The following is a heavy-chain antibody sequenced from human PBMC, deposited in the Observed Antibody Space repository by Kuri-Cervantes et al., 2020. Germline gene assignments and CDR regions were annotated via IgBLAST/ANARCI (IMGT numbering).Heavy chain of an antibody. Sequence: GESLKISCAASGFTFSSYSMNWVRQAPGKGLDWVALISYDGNYKYYADSVKGRFTISRDNSKNTLYLQMNSLRAEDTAVYYCARGVNVVVTAPVVDYWGQGTLVTVSS. V-gene: IGHV3-30*03. J-gene: IGHJ4*02. CDR2: ISYDGNYK. D-gene: IGHD2-21*02. CDR3: ARGVNVVVTAPVVDY. CDR1: GFTFSSYS.